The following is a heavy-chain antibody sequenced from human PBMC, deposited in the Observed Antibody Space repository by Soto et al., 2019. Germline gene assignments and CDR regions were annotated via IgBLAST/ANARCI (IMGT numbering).Heavy chain of an antibody. CDR1: GYTFTSYW. D-gene: IGHD3-22*01. Sequence: GESLKISCKGSGYTFTSYWIGWVRQMPGKGLEWMGTIYPGDSDPRYSPSFQGQVTISADKSISTAYLQWSSLKASDTAMYYCARRRYYDSSGVTDHAFDIWGQGTMVTVSS. J-gene: IGHJ3*02. CDR3: ARRRYYDSSGVTDHAFDI. V-gene: IGHV5-51*01. CDR2: IYPGDSDP.